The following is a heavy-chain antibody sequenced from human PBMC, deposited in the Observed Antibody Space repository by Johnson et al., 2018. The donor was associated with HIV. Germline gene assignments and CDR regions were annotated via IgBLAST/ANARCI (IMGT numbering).Heavy chain of an antibody. D-gene: IGHD3-22*01. CDR3: ARPRVVITPHDAFDI. J-gene: IGHJ3*02. CDR2: ISYDGSNK. V-gene: IGHV3-30-3*01. CDR1: GFTFSSYA. Sequence: QVQLVESGGGVVQPGRSMRLSCAASGFTFSSYAMHWVRQAPGKGLEWVAVISYDGSNKYYADSVKGRFTISRDNSKSTLYLQMNSLRAEDTAVYYCARPRVVITPHDAFDIWGQGTMVTVSS.